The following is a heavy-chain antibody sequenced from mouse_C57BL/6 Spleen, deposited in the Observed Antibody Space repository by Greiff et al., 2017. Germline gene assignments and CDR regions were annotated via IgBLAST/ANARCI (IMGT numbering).Heavy chain of an antibody. CDR1: GYTFTSYW. V-gene: IGHV1-50*01. CDR2: IDPSDSYT. CDR3: ARRHYGSSFYYFDY. D-gene: IGHD1-1*01. Sequence: QVQLQQPGAELVKPGASVKLSCKASGYTFTSYWMQWVKQRPGQGLEWIGEIDPSDSYTNYNQKFKGKATLTVDTSSSTAYMQLSSLTSEDSAVYYWARRHYGSSFYYFDYWGQGTTLTVSS. J-gene: IGHJ2*01.